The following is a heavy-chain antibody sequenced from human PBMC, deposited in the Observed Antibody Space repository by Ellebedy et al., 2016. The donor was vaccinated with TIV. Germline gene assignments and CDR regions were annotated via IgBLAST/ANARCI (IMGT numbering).Heavy chain of an antibody. Sequence: SQTLSLTCAISGDSVSSNRAAWNWFRQSPSRGLEWLGRTYFGSKWYNDYAVSVKSRITISPDKSKNQFSLKLKSVTPDDAAMYYCARGWMRGGMDVWGQGTAVIVSS. CDR3: ARGWMRGGMDV. CDR1: GDSVSSNRAA. J-gene: IGHJ6*02. CDR2: TYFGSKWYN. D-gene: IGHD2-2*03. V-gene: IGHV6-1*01.